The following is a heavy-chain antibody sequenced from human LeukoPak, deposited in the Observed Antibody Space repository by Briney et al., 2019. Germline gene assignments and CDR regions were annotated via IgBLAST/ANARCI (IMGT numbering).Heavy chain of an antibody. Sequence: PGGSLRLSCAASGLTFSSYDMNWVRQAPGKGLEWVSYISSSGNTIYYTDSVKGRFTISRDNAQNSLYLQMNSLRAEDTAVYYCARYSSSWHYYFDYWGQGTLVTVSS. D-gene: IGHD6-13*01. J-gene: IGHJ4*02. CDR1: GLTFSSYD. CDR3: ARYSSSWHYYFDY. CDR2: ISSSGNTI. V-gene: IGHV3-48*03.